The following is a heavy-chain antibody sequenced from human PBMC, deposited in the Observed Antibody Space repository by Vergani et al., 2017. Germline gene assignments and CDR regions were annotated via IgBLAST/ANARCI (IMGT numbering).Heavy chain of an antibody. CDR3: AGEGDGGFDP. J-gene: IGHJ5*02. CDR2: INCNSGGT. V-gene: IGHV1-2*06. CDR1: GYTFTAHY. D-gene: IGHD5-24*01. Sequence: QVQLVQSGAEVKEPGASVKVSCKASGYTFTAHYLYWVRQAPGQGLEYMGRINCNSGGTNYAQQFQGRLTMTRDTSITTAYMELSRLTSADTAVYYCAGEGDGGFDPWGQGTLVTVSS.